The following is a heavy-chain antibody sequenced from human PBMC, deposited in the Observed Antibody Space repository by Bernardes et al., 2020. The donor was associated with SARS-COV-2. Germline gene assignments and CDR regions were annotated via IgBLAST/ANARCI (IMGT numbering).Heavy chain of an antibody. J-gene: IGHJ4*02. D-gene: IGHD3-22*01. Sequence: GGSLRLSCAASGFTFNDYWMSWVRQAPGKGLEWVANIKQDGSQKYYVDSVKGRFNISRDNVKKSLYLQMNSLRVEDTAVYYCATDVDYYDTSGYYYEFDYRGQGTPVTVSS. CDR2: IKQDGSQK. V-gene: IGHV3-7*04. CDR3: ATDVDYYDTSGYYYEFDY. CDR1: GFTFNDYW.